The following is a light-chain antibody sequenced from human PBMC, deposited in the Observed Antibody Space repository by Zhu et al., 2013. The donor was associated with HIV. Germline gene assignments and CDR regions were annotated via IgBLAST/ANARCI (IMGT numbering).Light chain of an antibody. CDR2: GAS. Sequence: EVVLMQSPGTLSLSPGERATLSCRASQTVSYKHIAWYQQKPGQAPRLLIYGASTRATGVPARFSGSGSGTEFTLTVSSLQSEDAATYYCQQLNSYPIFAFGPGTKVNIK. CDR3: QQLNSYPIFA. J-gene: IGKJ3*01. V-gene: IGKV3-15*01. CDR1: QTVSYKH.